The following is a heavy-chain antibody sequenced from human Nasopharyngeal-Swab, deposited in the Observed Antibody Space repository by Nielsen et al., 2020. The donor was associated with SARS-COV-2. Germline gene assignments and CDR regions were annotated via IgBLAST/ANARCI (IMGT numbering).Heavy chain of an antibody. D-gene: IGHD1-26*01. CDR2: INTNTGNP. Sequence: ASVKVSCKASGYTFTSYAINWVRQAPGQGLEWMGWINTNTGNPTYAQGFTGRFVFSLDTSVSTAYLQISSLKAEDTAVYYCARDIVPGSWELLLPDAFDIWGQGTMVTVSS. J-gene: IGHJ3*02. CDR3: ARDIVPGSWELLLPDAFDI. V-gene: IGHV7-4-1*02. CDR1: GYTFTSYA.